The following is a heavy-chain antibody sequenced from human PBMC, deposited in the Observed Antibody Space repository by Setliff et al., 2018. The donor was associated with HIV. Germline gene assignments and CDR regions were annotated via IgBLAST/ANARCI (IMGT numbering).Heavy chain of an antibody. CDR2: FYTSGST. J-gene: IGHJ4*02. D-gene: IGHD3-10*01. CDR3: ATGGGRVVRGLIGMYYFDY. CDR1: GGSIRNEDYF. Sequence: PSETLSLTCTVSGGSIRNEDYFWSWIRQPAGKGLEWLGRFYTSGSTNSNPPFKSRVTISEGTSENQFSLKLSSVTAAVAAIYDCATGGGRVVRGLIGMYYFDYWGQGILVTVSS. V-gene: IGHV4-61*02.